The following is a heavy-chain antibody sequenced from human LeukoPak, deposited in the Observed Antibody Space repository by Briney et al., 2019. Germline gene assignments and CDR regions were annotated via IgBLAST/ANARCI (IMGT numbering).Heavy chain of an antibody. D-gene: IGHD5-18*01. V-gene: IGHV4-61*01. J-gene: IGHJ4*02. CDR1: GGSISSSTFY. CDR2: LYYSRSP. Sequence: SETLSLTCTVSGGSISSSTFYWSWIRQPPGKGLEWIGYLYYSRSPNYNPSLKSRVTISVDTSKNQFSLKLSSVTAADTAFYYCARGRYTYAGYYFDYWGQGTLVTVSS. CDR3: ARGRYTYAGYYFDY.